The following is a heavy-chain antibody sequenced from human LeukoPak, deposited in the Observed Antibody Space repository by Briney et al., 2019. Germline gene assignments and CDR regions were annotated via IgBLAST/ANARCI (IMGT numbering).Heavy chain of an antibody. J-gene: IGHJ5*02. D-gene: IGHD2-2*02. Sequence: SVKVSCKASGGTFSSYAISWARQAPGQGLEWMGGIIPIFGTANYAQKFQGRVTITADESTSTAYMELSSLRSEDTAVYYCIVPAAIRFDPWGQGTLVTVSS. CDR2: IIPIFGTA. CDR3: IVPAAIRFDP. CDR1: GGTFSSYA. V-gene: IGHV1-69*13.